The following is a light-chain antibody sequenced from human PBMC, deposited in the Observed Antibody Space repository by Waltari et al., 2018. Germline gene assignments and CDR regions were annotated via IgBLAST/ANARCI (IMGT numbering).Light chain of an antibody. J-gene: IGLJ3*02. CDR2: DVS. CDR3: SSYTSSNTWV. V-gene: IGLV2-14*01. Sequence: QSALTQPASVSGSPGQSITISCTGSSSDLGSYHYVSWYQQHPDKAPKLIIYDVSERPSGVSNRFSASKSGDTASLTISGLQAEDEADYYCSSYTSSNTWVFGGGTKVTVL. CDR1: SSDLGSYHY.